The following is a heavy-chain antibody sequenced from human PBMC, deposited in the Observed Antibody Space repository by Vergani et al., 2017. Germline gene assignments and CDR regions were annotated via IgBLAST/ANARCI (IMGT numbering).Heavy chain of an antibody. J-gene: IGHJ6*02. CDR2: NDPSDSYT. V-gene: IGHV5-10-1*01. Sequence: EVQLVQSGAEVKKPGESLRISCKGSGYSFTSYWISWVRQMPGKGLEWMGRNDPSDSYTNYSPSFQGHVTISADKSISTAYLQWSSLKASDTAMYYCARQVAVAGKWWGPYYYYGMDVWGQGTTVTVSS. D-gene: IGHD6-19*01. CDR3: ARQVAVAGKWWGPYYYYGMDV. CDR1: GYSFTSYW.